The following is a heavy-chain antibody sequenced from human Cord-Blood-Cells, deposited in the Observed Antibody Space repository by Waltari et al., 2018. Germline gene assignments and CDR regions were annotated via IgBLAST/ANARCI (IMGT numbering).Heavy chain of an antibody. V-gene: IGHV1-18*01. CDR2: ISAYNGNT. CDR1: GYTFTSYG. Sequence: QVQLVQSGAEVKKPGASVKVSCKASGYTFTSYGISWVRQAPGQGLEWVGWISAYNGNTNYAQKLQGRVTMTTDTSTSTAYMELRSLRSDDTAVYYCARFEMSPAYYYYYGMDVWGQGTTVTVSS. CDR3: ARFEMSPAYYYYYGMDV. D-gene: IGHD3-9*01. J-gene: IGHJ6*02.